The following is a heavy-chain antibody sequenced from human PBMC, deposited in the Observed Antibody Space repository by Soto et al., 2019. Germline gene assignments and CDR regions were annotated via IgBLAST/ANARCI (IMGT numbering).Heavy chain of an antibody. CDR1: GYTFTNYG. V-gene: IGHV1-18*01. D-gene: IGHD3-22*01. Sequence: GASVKVSCKTSGYTFTNYGISWVRQAPGQGLEWMGWITTDKGKTTYAQKFQGRVTMTTDTSTSTAYMELRSLRSDDTAMYYCARVKGSGYHNWFDPWGQGTLVTVSS. J-gene: IGHJ5*02. CDR2: ITTDKGKT. CDR3: ARVKGSGYHNWFDP.